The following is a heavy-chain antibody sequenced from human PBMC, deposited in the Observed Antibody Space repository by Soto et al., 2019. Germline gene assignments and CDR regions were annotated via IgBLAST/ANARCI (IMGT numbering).Heavy chain of an antibody. CDR3: ARVYLDVLRFLEWPTLDYYYMDV. Sequence: PGGSLRLSCAASGFTFSSYWMSWVRQAPGKGLEWVANIKQDGSEKYYEDSVKGRFTISRDNAKNSLYLQMNSLRAEDTAVYYCARVYLDVLRFLEWPTLDYYYMDVWGKGTTVTVSS. CDR1: GFTFSSYW. CDR2: IKQDGSEK. V-gene: IGHV3-7*01. D-gene: IGHD3-3*01. J-gene: IGHJ6*03.